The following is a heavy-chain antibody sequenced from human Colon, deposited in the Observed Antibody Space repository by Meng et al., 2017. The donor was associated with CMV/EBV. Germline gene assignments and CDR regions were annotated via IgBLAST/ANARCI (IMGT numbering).Heavy chain of an antibody. V-gene: IGHV3-74*01. D-gene: IGHD3-3*01. Sequence: GESLKISCAASGFTFSSYWMHWVRQAPGKGLMWVSRINGDGSTTRYADSVKGRFTISRDNAKNTLYLQMDSLRAEDTAVYYCARESPLPYYDFRSGQNYYFYYGMDVWGQGTTVTVSS. CDR3: ARESPLPYYDFRSGQNYYFYYGMDV. CDR2: INGDGSTT. J-gene: IGHJ6*02. CDR1: GFTFSSYW.